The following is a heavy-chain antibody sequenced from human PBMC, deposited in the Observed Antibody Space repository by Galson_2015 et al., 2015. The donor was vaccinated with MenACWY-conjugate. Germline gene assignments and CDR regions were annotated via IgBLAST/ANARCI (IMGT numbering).Heavy chain of an antibody. J-gene: IGHJ4*02. CDR3: AKRIAPSGAPYYFDS. V-gene: IGHV3-23*01. Sequence: SLRLSCAASGFTFNNYAMSWFRHSPGRGLEWVSAINGDGDQPFYAEAVKGRFTVARDSARNTVYLQMKSLRPEDTAIYYCAKRIAPSGAPYYFDSWGQGTLVTVSS. D-gene: IGHD6-13*01. CDR1: GFTFNNYA. CDR2: INGDGDQP.